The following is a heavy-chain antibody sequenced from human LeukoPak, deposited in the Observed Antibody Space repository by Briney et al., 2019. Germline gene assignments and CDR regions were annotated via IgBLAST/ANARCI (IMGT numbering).Heavy chain of an antibody. V-gene: IGHV3-30*02. CDR3: AGGYCSSTSCYTPPPP. CDR2: IRYDGSNK. CDR1: GFTFSSYG. J-gene: IGHJ5*02. D-gene: IGHD2-2*02. Sequence: PGGTLRLSCAASGFTFSSYGMHWVRQAPGKGLEWVAFIRYDGSNKYYADSVKGRFTISRDNSKNTLYLQMNSLRAEDTAVYYCAGGYCSSTSCYTPPPPWGQGTLVTVSS.